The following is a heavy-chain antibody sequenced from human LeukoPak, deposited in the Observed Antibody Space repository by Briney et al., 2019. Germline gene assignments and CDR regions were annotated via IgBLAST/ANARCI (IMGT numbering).Heavy chain of an antibody. CDR2: INHSGST. J-gene: IGHJ6*02. Sequence: SETLSLTCAVYGGSFSGYYWSWIRQPPGKGLEWIGEINHSGSTNYNPSLKSRVTISVDTSKNQFSLKLSSVTAADTAVYYCARLKGGQLVPSYGMDVWGQGTTVTVS. CDR1: GGSFSGYY. V-gene: IGHV4-34*01. D-gene: IGHD6-13*01. CDR3: ARLKGGQLVPSYGMDV.